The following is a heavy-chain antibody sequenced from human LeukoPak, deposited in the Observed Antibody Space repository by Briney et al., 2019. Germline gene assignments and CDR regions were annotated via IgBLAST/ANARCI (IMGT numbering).Heavy chain of an antibody. CDR3: ARGEFVRYYDSSGYYQIKRGPIDY. V-gene: IGHV4-34*01. CDR2: INHSGST. D-gene: IGHD3-22*01. CDR1: GGSFSGYY. Sequence: SETLSLTCAVYGGSFSGYYWSWIRQPPGKGLEWIGEINHSGSTNYNPSLKSRVTISVDTSKNQFSLKLSSMTAADTAVYYCARGEFVRYYDSSGYYQIKRGPIDYWGQGTLVTVSS. J-gene: IGHJ4*02.